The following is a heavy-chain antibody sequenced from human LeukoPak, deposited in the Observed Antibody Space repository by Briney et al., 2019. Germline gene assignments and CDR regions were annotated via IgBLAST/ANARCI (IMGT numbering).Heavy chain of an antibody. CDR2: ISWNSGSI. V-gene: IGHV3-9*01. CDR1: GFTFDDYA. D-gene: IGHD3-9*01. J-gene: IGHJ3*02. CDR3: AKDKDQDWPPDAFDI. Sequence: PGGSLRLSCAASGFTFDDYAMHWVRQAPGKGLEWVSGISWNSGSIGYADSVKGRFTISRDNAKNSLYLQMNSLRAEDTALYYCAKDKDQDWPPDAFDIWGQGTMVTVSS.